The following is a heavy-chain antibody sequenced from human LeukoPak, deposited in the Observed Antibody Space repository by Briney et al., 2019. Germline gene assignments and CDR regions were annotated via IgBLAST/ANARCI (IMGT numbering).Heavy chain of an antibody. CDR3: ATGMNYYDSSGYYYLDY. CDR2: IDPSDSYT. D-gene: IGHD3-22*01. CDR1: GYSFTSYW. V-gene: IGHV5-10-1*01. J-gene: IGHJ4*02. Sequence: GESLKISCKGSGYSFTSYWISWVRQMPGKGLEWMGRIDPSDSYTNYSPSFQGHVTISADKSISTAYLQWSSLKASDTAMYYCATGMNYYDSSGYYYLDYWGQGTLVTVSS.